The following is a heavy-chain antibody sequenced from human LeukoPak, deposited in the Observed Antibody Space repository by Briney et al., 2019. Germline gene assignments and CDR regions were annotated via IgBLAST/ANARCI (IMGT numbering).Heavy chain of an antibody. CDR3: ARDLGYCSNTACSRGWFDP. V-gene: IGHV1-69*06. J-gene: IGHJ5*02. D-gene: IGHD2-2*01. Sequence: GASVKVSCKASGGTFSSYTLTWVQQAPGQGLEWMGGIIPIFGTANYAQKFQGRVTITADKSTSTAYMELSSLRSEDTAVYYCARDLGYCSNTACSRGWFDPWGQGTLVTVSS. CDR2: IIPIFGTA. CDR1: GGTFSSYT.